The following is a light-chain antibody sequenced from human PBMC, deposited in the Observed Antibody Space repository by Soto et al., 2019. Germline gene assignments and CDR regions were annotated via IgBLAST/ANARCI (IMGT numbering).Light chain of an antibody. Sequence: VIWMTQSPSLLSASTVDRVTISCQVSQGISSYLAWYQQKPGKAPELLIYAASTLQSGVPSRFSGSGSGTDFTLTISCMQSEDFATYYCQQYYSFPWTFGQGTKVDIK. J-gene: IGKJ1*01. V-gene: IGKV1D-8*01. CDR1: QGISSY. CDR2: AAS. CDR3: QQYYSFPWT.